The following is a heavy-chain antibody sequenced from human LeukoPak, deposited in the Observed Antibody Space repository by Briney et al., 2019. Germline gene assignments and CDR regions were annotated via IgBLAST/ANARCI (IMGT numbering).Heavy chain of an antibody. Sequence: SETLSLTCTVSGGSISSSSYYWGWIRHPPGKGLEWIGTIYYSGITYYNPSLKSRVIISVDTSKNQFSLKLTSVTAADTAVYYCARHYSGTYMPLVNWGQGTLVTVSS. CDR3: ARHYSGTYMPLVN. J-gene: IGHJ4*02. CDR2: IYYSGIT. V-gene: IGHV4-39*01. CDR1: GGSISSSSYY. D-gene: IGHD1-26*01.